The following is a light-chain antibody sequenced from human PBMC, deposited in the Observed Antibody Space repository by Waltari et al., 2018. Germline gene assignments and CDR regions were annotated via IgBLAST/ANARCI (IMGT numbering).Light chain of an antibody. CDR1: QSISTY. V-gene: IGKV1-39*01. CDR2: DAS. Sequence: DIQMTQSPSSLSASVGDRVTLTCRASQSISTYLTWYQQTPGRPPQVLIYDASRLLSGVPPRFSGSGSSTDFTPTISSLQHEDFATSYCQQSYSSPPRTFGQGTKVEI. CDR3: QQSYSSPPRT. J-gene: IGKJ1*01.